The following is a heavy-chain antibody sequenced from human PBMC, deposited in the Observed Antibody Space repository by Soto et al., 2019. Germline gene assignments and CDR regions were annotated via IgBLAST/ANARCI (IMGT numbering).Heavy chain of an antibody. D-gene: IGHD3-10*01. J-gene: IGHJ5*02. CDR2: IDPSDSYA. Sequence: PGESLKISCKGSGYRFSSYWITWVRQMPGKGLEWLGTIDPSDSYANYSPSFQGHVTISADKSISTAYLQWSSLKASDTAMYYCARRLWFGEEDNWFDPWGQGTLVTVSS. CDR3: ARRLWFGEEDNWFDP. CDR1: GYRFSSYW. V-gene: IGHV5-10-1*01.